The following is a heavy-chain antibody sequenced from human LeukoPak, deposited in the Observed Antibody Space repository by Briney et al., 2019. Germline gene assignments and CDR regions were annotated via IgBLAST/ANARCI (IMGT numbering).Heavy chain of an antibody. Sequence: ASVKVSCKASGGTFSSYAISWVRQAPGQGLKWMGGIIPIFGTANYAQKFQGRVTITADESTSTAYMELSSLRSEDTAVYYCASTARNYYYYGMDVWGKGTTVTVSS. CDR1: GGTFSSYA. V-gene: IGHV1-69*01. J-gene: IGHJ6*04. CDR3: ASTARNYYYYGMDV. D-gene: IGHD2-21*02. CDR2: IIPIFGTA.